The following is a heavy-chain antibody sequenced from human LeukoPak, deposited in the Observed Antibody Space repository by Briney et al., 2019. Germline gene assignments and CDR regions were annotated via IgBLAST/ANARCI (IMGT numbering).Heavy chain of an antibody. D-gene: IGHD6-13*01. V-gene: IGHV1-69*13. J-gene: IGHJ5*02. CDR3: ARRRIAAAGGFDP. CDR1: GGTFSSYA. Sequence: GASVKVSCKASGGTFSSYAISWVRQAPGQGLEWMGGIIPIFGTANYAQKFQGRVTITADESTSTAYMELSSLRSEDTAVYYCARRRIAAAGGFDPWGQGTLVTVSS. CDR2: IIPIFGTA.